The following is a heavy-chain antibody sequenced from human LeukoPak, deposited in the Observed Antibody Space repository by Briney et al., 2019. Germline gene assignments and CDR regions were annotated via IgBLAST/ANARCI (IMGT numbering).Heavy chain of an antibody. D-gene: IGHD3-10*01. V-gene: IGHV4-34*01. CDR2: INHSGSI. J-gene: IGHJ4*02. CDR1: GGSFSGYY. CDR3: ARVKYSGSYSLWYFDY. Sequence: PSETLSLTCAVYGGSFSGYYWSWIRQPPGKGLEWIGEINHSGSINYNPSLKSRVTISVDTSKNQFSLKQSSVTAADTAVYYCARVKYSGSYSLWYFDYWGQGILVTVSS.